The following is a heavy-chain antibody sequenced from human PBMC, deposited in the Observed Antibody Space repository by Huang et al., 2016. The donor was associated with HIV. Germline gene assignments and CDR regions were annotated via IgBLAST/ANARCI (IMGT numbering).Heavy chain of an antibody. Sequence: QVQLVESGGGVVQPGRSLRLSCAVSGFTFRDHPMHWVRQAPCKGLEWVTVISFDGQNKFYAGFVRGRLTISRDKSKNILYLQLNSLTTADTSIYYCARDTTTVAGLDFWGQGALVTVSS. CDR3: ARDTTTVAGLDF. V-gene: IGHV3-30*04. J-gene: IGHJ4*02. CDR1: GFTFRDHP. CDR2: ISFDGQNK. D-gene: IGHD6-19*01.